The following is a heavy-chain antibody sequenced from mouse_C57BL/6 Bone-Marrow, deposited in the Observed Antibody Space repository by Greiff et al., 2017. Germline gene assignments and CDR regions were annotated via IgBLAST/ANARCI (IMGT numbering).Heavy chain of an antibody. J-gene: IGHJ1*03. D-gene: IGHD1-1*01. CDR3: ARWGLDGSTLHCPYWYFDV. Sequence: QVQLQQPGAELVMPGASVKLSCKASGYTFTSYWMHWVKQRPGQGLEWIGEIDPSDSYTNYNQKFKGKSTLTVDKSSSTAYMQLSSLTSEDSAVYYCARWGLDGSTLHCPYWYFDVWGTGTTVTVSS. V-gene: IGHV1-69*01. CDR2: IDPSDSYT. CDR1: GYTFTSYW.